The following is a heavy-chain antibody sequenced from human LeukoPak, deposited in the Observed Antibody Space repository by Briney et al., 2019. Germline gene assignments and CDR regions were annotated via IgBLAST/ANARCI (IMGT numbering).Heavy chain of an antibody. CDR1: GFTFSSYA. CDR3: AKIRSEVVVAATNY. CDR2: ISGSGGRT. J-gene: IGHJ4*02. V-gene: IGHV3-23*01. Sequence: GGSLRLSCAASGFTFSSYAMSWVRQAPGKGLEWVSAISGSGGRTYYADSVKGRFTISRDNSKDTLFLQMDSLRAEDTAVYYCAKIRSEVVVAATNYWGQGTLVRVSS. D-gene: IGHD2-15*01.